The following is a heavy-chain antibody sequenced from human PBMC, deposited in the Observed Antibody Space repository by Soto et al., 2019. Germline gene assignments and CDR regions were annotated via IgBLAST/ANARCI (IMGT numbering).Heavy chain of an antibody. CDR1: GFTFSSYA. CDR2: ISYEGSNK. V-gene: IGHV3-30-3*01. Sequence: QVQLVESGGGVVQPGRSLRLSCAASGFTFSSYAMHWVRQAPGTGLEWVAVISYEGSNKYYADSVKGRFTISRDNSKNPLYLQMNSLRTEDTAVYYCARVLGGMATGPFDYWGQGALVTVSS. J-gene: IGHJ4*02. D-gene: IGHD5-12*01. CDR3: ARVLGGMATGPFDY.